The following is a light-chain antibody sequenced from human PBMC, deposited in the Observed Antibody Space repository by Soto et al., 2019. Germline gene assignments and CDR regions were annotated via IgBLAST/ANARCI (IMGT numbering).Light chain of an antibody. J-gene: IGKJ1*01. CDR3: HQFGYSPRT. V-gene: IGKV3-20*01. CDR1: QTVNSDY. Sequence: EIVLTQSTGTLSLSPGETATLSCRASQTVNSDYLAWSQQRPGQAPRLLIFATSRRATDIPDRFSGSGSGTDFTLAIRRLEPEDFAVYYCHQFGYSPRTFGQGTKVDIK. CDR2: ATS.